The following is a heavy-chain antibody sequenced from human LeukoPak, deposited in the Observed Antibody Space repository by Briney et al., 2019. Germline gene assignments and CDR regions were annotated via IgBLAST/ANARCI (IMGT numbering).Heavy chain of an antibody. CDR2: ISDSGGST. CDR1: GFIFSSSA. V-gene: IGHV3-23*01. D-gene: IGHD1-7*01. CDR3: TKGGNYAPLDY. Sequence: SGGSLRLSCTASGFIFSSSAMTWVRQAPGKGLEWVSAISDSGGSTVYADSVRGRLTISRDNSKNTLYLQMSSLRDEDTAIYYCTKGGNYAPLDYWGQGTLVTVSS. J-gene: IGHJ4*02.